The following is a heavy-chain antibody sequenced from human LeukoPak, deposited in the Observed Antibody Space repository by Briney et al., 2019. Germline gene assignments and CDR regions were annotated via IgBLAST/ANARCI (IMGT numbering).Heavy chain of an antibody. D-gene: IGHD1-1*01. V-gene: IGHV3-23*01. CDR2: ISGSGGST. CDR3: AEASFNWNDVGY. Sequence: GGSLRLSCAASGFTFSSYAMSWVRQAPGKGLEWVSAISGSGGSTYYADSVKGRFTISRDNSKNTLYLQVNSLRAEDTAVYYCAEASFNWNDVGYWGQGTLVTVSS. CDR1: GFTFSSYA. J-gene: IGHJ4*02.